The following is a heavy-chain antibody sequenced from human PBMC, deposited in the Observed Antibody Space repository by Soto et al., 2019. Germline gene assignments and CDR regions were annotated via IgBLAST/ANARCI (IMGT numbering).Heavy chain of an antibody. Sequence: PSETLSLTCTVSGGSISSSSYYWGWIRQPPGKGLEWIGSIYYSGSTYYNPSLKSRVTISVDTSKNQFSLKLSSVTAADTAVYYCARKGYYSSYWFDPGGQGTLVPVSS. J-gene: IGHJ5*02. CDR1: GGSISSSSYY. D-gene: IGHD3-22*01. CDR3: ARKGYYSSYWFDP. CDR2: IYYSGST. V-gene: IGHV4-39*01.